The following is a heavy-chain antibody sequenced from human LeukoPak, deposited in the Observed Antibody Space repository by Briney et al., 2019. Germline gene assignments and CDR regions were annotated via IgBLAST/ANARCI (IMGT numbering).Heavy chain of an antibody. J-gene: IGHJ3*02. Sequence: GASVKVSCKASGYTFTSYYIHWVRQAPGQGLEWMGIINPSGGSTNYAQKFQGRVTMTRDTSTSTVYMELSSLRSEDSAVYYCAREGGSLGKEDPDAFDIWGQGTMVTVSS. CDR3: AREGGSLGKEDPDAFDI. CDR2: INPSGGST. D-gene: IGHD3-16*01. CDR1: GYTFTSYY. V-gene: IGHV1-46*01.